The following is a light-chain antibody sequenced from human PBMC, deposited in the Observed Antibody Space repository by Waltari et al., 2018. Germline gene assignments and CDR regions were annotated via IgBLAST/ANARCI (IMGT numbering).Light chain of an antibody. Sequence: QSALTQPASVSGSPGQSITVPCTGTSSDVGAYNYVSWYQHHAGKAPKLIISEVTNRPSGVSDRFSGSKSGNTASLTISGRQAEDEADYYCNSYTRSAVYVFGTGTTVTVL. J-gene: IGLJ1*01. CDR3: NSYTRSAVYV. V-gene: IGLV2-14*01. CDR2: EVT. CDR1: SSDVGAYNY.